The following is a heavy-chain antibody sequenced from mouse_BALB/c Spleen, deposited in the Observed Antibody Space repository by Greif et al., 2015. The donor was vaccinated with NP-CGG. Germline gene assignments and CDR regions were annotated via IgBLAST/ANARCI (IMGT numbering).Heavy chain of an antibody. CDR1: GFNIKDTY. Sequence: VQLQQPGAELVKPGASVKLSCTASGFNIKDTYMHWVKQRPEQGLEWIGRIDPANGNTKYDPKFQGKATMTADTSSNTAYLQLSSLTSEDTAVYYCALYGYDEAMDYWGQGTSVTVSS. D-gene: IGHD2-2*01. CDR2: IDPANGNT. V-gene: IGHV14-3*02. J-gene: IGHJ4*01. CDR3: ALYGYDEAMDY.